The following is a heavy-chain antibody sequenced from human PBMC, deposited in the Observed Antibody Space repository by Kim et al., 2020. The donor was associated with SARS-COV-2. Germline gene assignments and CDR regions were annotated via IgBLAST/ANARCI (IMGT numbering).Heavy chain of an antibody. CDR3: ARGSSSFGNYYYMDV. D-gene: IGHD6-6*01. CDR1: GGSISSYY. Sequence: SETLSLTCTVSGGSISSYYWSWIRQPAGKGLEWIGRIYTSGSTNYNPSLKSRVTMSVDTSKNQFSLKLSSVTAADTAVYYCARGSSSFGNYYYMDVWGKGTTVTVSS. J-gene: IGHJ6*03. V-gene: IGHV4-4*07. CDR2: IYTSGST.